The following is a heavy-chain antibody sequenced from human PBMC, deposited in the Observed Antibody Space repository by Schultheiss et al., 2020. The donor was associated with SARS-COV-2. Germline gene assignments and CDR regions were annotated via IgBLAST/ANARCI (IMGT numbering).Heavy chain of an antibody. CDR1: GDSVSSGGYY. CDR2: IYYSGST. Sequence: SETLSLTCTVSGDSVSSGGYYWSWIRQPAGKGLEWIGYIYYSGSTNYNPSLKSRVTMSVDTSKNQFSLKLSSVTAADTAVYYCARVIYGDYPPGYYGMDVWGQGTTVTVSS. CDR3: ARVIYGDYPPGYYGMDV. V-gene: IGHV4-61*10. D-gene: IGHD4-17*01. J-gene: IGHJ6*02.